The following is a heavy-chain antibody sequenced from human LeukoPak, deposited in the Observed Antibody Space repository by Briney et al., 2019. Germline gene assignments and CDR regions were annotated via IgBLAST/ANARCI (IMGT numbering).Heavy chain of an antibody. CDR3: AKEPAITGIGDS. Sequence: GGSLRLSCAASGFTFSNYAMSWVRQAPAGGLEWVSAIGGGGGHIYYADSVKGRFTISRDNSKNTLYLQMNNLRAEDTAIYYCAKEPAITGIGDSWGLGTLVTVSS. J-gene: IGHJ4*02. D-gene: IGHD1-20*01. CDR2: IGGGGGHI. CDR1: GFTFSNYA. V-gene: IGHV3-23*01.